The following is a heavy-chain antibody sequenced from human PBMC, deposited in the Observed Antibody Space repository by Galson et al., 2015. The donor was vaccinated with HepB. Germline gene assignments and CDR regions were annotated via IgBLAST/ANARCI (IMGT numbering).Heavy chain of an antibody. CDR1: GGSIGIGSYY. CDR3: AREERWGRSLHD. V-gene: IGHV4-61*02. Sequence: LSLTCSVSGGSIGIGSYYWNWIRQPAGKGLEWIGRFYISGNTNYNPSLKSRVTMSADTSKNQFSLKLSSVTAADTAVYYCAREERWGRSLHDWGQGTLVTVSS. CDR2: FYISGNT. J-gene: IGHJ4*02. D-gene: IGHD3-16*01.